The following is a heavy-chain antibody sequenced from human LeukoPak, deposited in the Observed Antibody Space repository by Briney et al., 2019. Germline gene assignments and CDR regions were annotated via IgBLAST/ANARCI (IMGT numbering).Heavy chain of an antibody. V-gene: IGHV3-30*18. CDR2: IANDGRDK. CDR1: GFTFSDYG. CDR3: VKDMKIKAAGYYFDY. Sequence: GGSLRLSCAASGFTFSDYGMPWVRQAPGKGLEWVAVIANDGRDKKYADSVRGRFTISRDNSKNTVYLQMNSLRAEDTAVFYWVKDMKIKAAGYYFDYWGQGTLVTVSS. J-gene: IGHJ4*02. D-gene: IGHD6-13*01.